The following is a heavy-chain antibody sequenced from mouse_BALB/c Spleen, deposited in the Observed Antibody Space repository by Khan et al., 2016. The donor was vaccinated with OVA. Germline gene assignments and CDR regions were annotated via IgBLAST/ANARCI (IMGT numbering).Heavy chain of an antibody. Sequence: VQLKQSGPSLVKPSQTLSLTCSVTGDSITSGYWNWIRKFPGNKLEYMGYISYSGSTYYNPSLKSRISITRDTSKNQHYLQLNSMTTEDSATYYCAGTSYYGNYYFDYWGHGTTLTVSS. D-gene: IGHD2-10*01. J-gene: IGHJ2*01. CDR2: ISYSGST. V-gene: IGHV3-8*02. CDR1: GDSITSGY. CDR3: AGTSYYGNYYFDY.